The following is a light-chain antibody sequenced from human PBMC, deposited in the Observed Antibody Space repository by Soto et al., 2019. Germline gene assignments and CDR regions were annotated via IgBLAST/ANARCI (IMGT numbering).Light chain of an antibody. CDR3: TSYASSGTLV. Sequence: QSALTQPASVSGSPGQSITIFCTGTNTDVGGYDYVSWYQQYPGKVPKLIISEVSNRPSGISDRFSGSKSGKTASLTISGFQTEDEAHYYCTSYASSGTLVFGGGTKLTVL. CDR1: NTDVGGYDY. J-gene: IGLJ3*02. CDR2: EVS. V-gene: IGLV2-14*01.